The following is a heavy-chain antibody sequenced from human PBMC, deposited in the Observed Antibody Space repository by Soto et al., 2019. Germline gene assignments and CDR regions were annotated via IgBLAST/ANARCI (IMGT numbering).Heavy chain of an antibody. J-gene: IGHJ2*01. CDR3: ARGGWDYIWTTDWYFDL. CDR2: IYYSGST. V-gene: IGHV4-59*01. Sequence: QVQLQESGPGLVKPSETLSLTCTVSGGSISSYYWSWIRQPPGKGLEWIGYIYYSGSTNYNPSLKSRVTISVDTSKNQFSLKLSSVTAADTAVYYCARGGWDYIWTTDWYFDLWGRGTLVTVSS. CDR1: GGSISSYY. D-gene: IGHD3-16*01.